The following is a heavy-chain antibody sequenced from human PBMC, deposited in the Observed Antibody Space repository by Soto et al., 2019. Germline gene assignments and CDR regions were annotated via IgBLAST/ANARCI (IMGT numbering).Heavy chain of an antibody. Sequence: SVKVSCKASGGTFSSYAISWVRQAPGQGLEWMGGIIPIFGTANYAQKFQGRVTITADESTSTAYMELSSLRSEGTAVYYCAIGSPAYYYDSSGYYHAYYYYGMDVWGQGTTVTVSS. CDR1: GGTFSSYA. D-gene: IGHD3-22*01. V-gene: IGHV1-69*13. J-gene: IGHJ6*02. CDR3: AIGSPAYYYDSSGYYHAYYYYGMDV. CDR2: IIPIFGTA.